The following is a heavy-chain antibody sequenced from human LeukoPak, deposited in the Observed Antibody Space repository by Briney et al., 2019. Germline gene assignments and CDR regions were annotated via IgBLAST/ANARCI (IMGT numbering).Heavy chain of an antibody. V-gene: IGHV4-4*02. J-gene: IGHJ4*02. CDR1: GGSLSSTNS. D-gene: IGHD3-3*01. Sequence: SQTLSLTCDVSGGSLSSTNSWTWVRQPPGKGLEWIGEVNLQGRANYNPSPWGGAAISPDHSANRISLKLTSVTAADTAVYYCAREGGFYRPLDYSGQGTLVTVAP. CDR2: VNLQGRA. CDR3: AREGGFYRPLDY.